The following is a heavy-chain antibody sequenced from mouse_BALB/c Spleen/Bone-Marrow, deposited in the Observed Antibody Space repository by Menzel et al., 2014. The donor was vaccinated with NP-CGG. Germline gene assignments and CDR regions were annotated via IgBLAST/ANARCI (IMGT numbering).Heavy chain of an antibody. CDR2: ISSGGSYT. V-gene: IGHV5-6-4*01. CDR1: GFTFSSYT. CDR3: TSMITRGHYFDY. J-gene: IGHJ2*01. Sequence: EVKVVESGGGVVKPGGSLKLSCAASGFTFSSYTMSWVRQTPEKRLEWVATISSGGSYTYYPDSVKGRFTISRDNAKNTLYLQMSSLKSEDTAMYYCTSMITRGHYFDYWGQGTTLTVSS. D-gene: IGHD2-4*01.